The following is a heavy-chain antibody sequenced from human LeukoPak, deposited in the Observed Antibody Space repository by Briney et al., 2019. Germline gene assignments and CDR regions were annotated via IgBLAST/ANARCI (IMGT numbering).Heavy chain of an antibody. Sequence: PSETLSLTCAVSGGSVSGYYWSWIRQPPGKGLEWIGYIYYSGTTNYNPSLKSRLTISVDTSKNQFSLKLSSVTAADTAIYYCARASIFGVVRAIDYWGQGTLVTVSS. J-gene: IGHJ4*02. CDR2: IYYSGTT. CDR3: ARASIFGVVRAIDY. V-gene: IGHV4-59*02. D-gene: IGHD3-3*01. CDR1: GGSVSGYY.